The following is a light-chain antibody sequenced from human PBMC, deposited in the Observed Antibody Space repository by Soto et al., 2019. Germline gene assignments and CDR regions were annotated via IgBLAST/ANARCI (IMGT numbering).Light chain of an antibody. Sequence: QSVLTQPPSASGTPGQRVAISCSGGSSDIGTNPVNWYLHLPGAAPKLLIYRDNQRPSGVPDRFSGSKSGTSASLTISGLQSEDEADYFCSSYTSSSTPHVVFGGGTKVTVL. CDR2: RDN. J-gene: IGLJ2*01. V-gene: IGLV1-44*01. CDR3: SSYTSSSTPHVV. CDR1: SSDIGTNP.